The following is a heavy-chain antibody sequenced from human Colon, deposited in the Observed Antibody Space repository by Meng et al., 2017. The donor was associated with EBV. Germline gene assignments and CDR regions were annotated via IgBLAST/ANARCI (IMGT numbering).Heavy chain of an antibody. CDR2: IYRGGGT. CDR1: GGSISTSDW. J-gene: IGHJ4*02. Sequence: VQRQESGPGLVEPSGTLSLTCAVSGGSISTSDWWSWVRQPPGKGLEWIGEIYRGGGTNYNPSFKSRVTISVDTSNNHFSLKLSYVTAADTAVYYCARVRVIPAAVGFDYWGQGTLVTVSS. CDR3: ARVRVIPAAVGFDY. D-gene: IGHD2-2*01. V-gene: IGHV4-4*02.